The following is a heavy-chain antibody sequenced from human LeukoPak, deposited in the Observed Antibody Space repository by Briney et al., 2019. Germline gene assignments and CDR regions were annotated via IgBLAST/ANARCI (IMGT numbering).Heavy chain of an antibody. CDR3: AKSLGVDY. V-gene: IGHV1-2*02. Sequence: VASVRVSCKASGYNFIDYYLHWVRQAPGQGLEWMGWINPNSGGTNYAQKFQGRVTMTRDTSISTAYMELSRLRSDDTAVYYCAKSLGVDYWGQGTLVTVSS. CDR2: INPNSGGT. J-gene: IGHJ4*02. CDR1: GYNFIDYY.